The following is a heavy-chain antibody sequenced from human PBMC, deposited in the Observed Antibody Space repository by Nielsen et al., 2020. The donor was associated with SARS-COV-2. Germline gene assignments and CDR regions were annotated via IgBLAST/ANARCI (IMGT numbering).Heavy chain of an antibody. J-gene: IGHJ4*02. CDR2: MNPNSGNT. CDR1: GYTFTSYY. V-gene: IGHV1-8*02. CDR3: ARGQSPYYGDLVDY. Sequence: ASVKVSCKASGYTFTSYYMHWVRQATGQGLEWMGWMNPNSGNTGFAQKFQGRVTMTRNTSISTAYMELSSLRSEDTAVYYCARGQSPYYGDLVDYWGQGTLVTVSS. D-gene: IGHD4-17*01.